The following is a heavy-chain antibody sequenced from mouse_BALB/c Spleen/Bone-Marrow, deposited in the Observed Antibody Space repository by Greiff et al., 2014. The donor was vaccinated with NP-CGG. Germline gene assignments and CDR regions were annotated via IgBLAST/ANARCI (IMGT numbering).Heavy chain of an antibody. CDR3: AGRGDGYAMDY. CDR1: GFSLTSYG. D-gene: IGHD2-3*01. CDR2: IWGGGST. J-gene: IGHJ4*01. V-gene: IGHV2-2*02. Sequence: QVQLKQSGPGLVQPSQSLSITCTVSGFSLTSYGVHWVRQSPGKGLEWLGVIWGGGSTDYNTAFISRLSISKDNSKSQVFFKMISRQANDAAVYYYAGRGDGYAMDYWGEGTSVTVSS.